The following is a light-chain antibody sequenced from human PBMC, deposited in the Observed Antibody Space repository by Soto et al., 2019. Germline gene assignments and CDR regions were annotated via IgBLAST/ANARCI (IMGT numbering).Light chain of an antibody. CDR2: DVS. V-gene: IGLV2-14*03. CDR3: SSYATSSTPWV. Sequence: QSALTQPASVSGSPGQSITISCTGTSRDIGGYKYVSWYQQHPGKAPKLMIYDVSNRPSGVSNRFSGSKSGNTASLTISGLQVEDEADDYCSSYATSSTPWVFGGGTKLTVL. CDR1: SRDIGGYKY. J-gene: IGLJ3*02.